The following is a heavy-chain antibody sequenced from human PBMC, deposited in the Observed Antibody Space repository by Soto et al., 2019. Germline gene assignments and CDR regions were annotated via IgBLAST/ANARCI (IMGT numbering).Heavy chain of an antibody. CDR3: AGLMVRGVIITFSYYYGMDV. CDR2: ISSSGSTI. D-gene: IGHD3-10*01. J-gene: IGHJ6*02. CDR1: GFTFSSYE. V-gene: IGHV3-48*03. Sequence: EVQLVESGGGLVQPGGSLRLSCAASGFTFSSYEMNWVRQAPGKGLEWVSYISSSGSTIYYADSVKGRFTISRDNAKNSPYLQMNSLRAEDTAVYYCAGLMVRGVIITFSYYYGMDVWGQGTTVTVSS.